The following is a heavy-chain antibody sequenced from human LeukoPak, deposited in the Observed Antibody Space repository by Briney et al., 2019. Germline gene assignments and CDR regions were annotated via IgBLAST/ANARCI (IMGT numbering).Heavy chain of an antibody. J-gene: IGHJ4*02. D-gene: IGHD6-13*01. V-gene: IGHV3-11*01. Sequence: PGGSPRLSCAASGFTFSDYYMSWIRQAPGKGLEWVSYISSSGSTIYYADSVKGRFTISRDNAKNSLYLQMNSLRAEDTAVYYCARDRLRIAAAGSYFDYWGQGTLVTVSS. CDR1: GFTFSDYY. CDR2: ISSSGSTI. CDR3: ARDRLRIAAAGSYFDY.